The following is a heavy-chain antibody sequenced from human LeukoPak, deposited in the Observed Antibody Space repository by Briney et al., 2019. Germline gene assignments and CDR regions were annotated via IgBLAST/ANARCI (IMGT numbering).Heavy chain of an antibody. CDR1: GGSFSGYY. CDR2: INHSGST. J-gene: IGHJ4*02. V-gene: IGHV4-34*01. D-gene: IGHD3-22*01. CDR3: ARSKDGSGFAAY. Sequence: SETLSLTCAVYGGSFSGYYWSWIRQPPGKGLEWIGEINHSGSTNYNPSLKSRVTISVDTSKNQFSLKLSSVIAADTAMYYCARSKDGSGFAAYWGQGTQVTVSS.